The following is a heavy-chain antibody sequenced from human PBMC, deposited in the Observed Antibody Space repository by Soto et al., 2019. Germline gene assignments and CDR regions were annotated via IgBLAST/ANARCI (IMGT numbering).Heavy chain of an antibody. CDR1: GFTFSNAW. Sequence: EVQLVESVGGLVKPGGSLRLSCAASGFTFSNAWMSWVRQAPGKGLEWVGRIKSKTDGGTTDYAAPVKGRFTISRDDSKNTLYLQMNSLKTEDTAVYYCTTDGYDILTAIDYWGQGTLVTVSS. V-gene: IGHV3-15*01. D-gene: IGHD3-9*01. J-gene: IGHJ4*02. CDR3: TTDGYDILTAIDY. CDR2: IKSKTDGGTT.